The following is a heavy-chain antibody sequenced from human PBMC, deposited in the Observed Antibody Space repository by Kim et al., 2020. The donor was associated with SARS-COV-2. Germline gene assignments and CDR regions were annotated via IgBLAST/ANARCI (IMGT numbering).Heavy chain of an antibody. J-gene: IGHJ6*01. CDR1: GFIFSTYG. D-gene: IGHD5-18*01. Sequence: GGSLRLSCEASGFIFSTYGMHWVRQAPGKGLEWVAVISYDGSKKYYGHSVKGRFTISRDNLKNTLYLQVNSLRAEDTAVYYCAKASYGLGGDSFFYGLDVGGQGTAVIVST. CDR2: ISYDGSKK. CDR3: AKASYGLGGDSFFYGLDV. V-gene: IGHV3-30*18.